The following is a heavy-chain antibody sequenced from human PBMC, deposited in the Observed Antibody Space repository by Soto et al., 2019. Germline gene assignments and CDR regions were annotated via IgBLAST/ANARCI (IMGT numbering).Heavy chain of an antibody. CDR3: AREGGNSYYFDY. J-gene: IGHJ4*02. V-gene: IGHV1-2*02. CDR1: GYTFTGYY. D-gene: IGHD2-21*02. CDR2: INPNSGGT. Sequence: ASVKVSCKASGYTFTGYYMHWGRQAPGQGLEWMGWINPNSGGTNYAQKFQGRVTMTRDTSISTAYMELSRLRSGDTAVYYCAREGGNSYYFDYWGQGTLVTVSS.